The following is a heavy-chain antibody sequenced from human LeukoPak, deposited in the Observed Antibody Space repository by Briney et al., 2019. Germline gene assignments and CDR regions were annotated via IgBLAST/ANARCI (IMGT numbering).Heavy chain of an antibody. J-gene: IGHJ4*02. CDR2: IYHSGST. CDR3: ARAYLGYCSGGSCYKVLTFDY. CDR1: GGSISSGGYS. Sequence: SETLSLTCAVSGGSISSGGYSWSWIRQPPGKGLEWIGYIYHSGSTYHNPSLKSRVTISVDRSKNQFSLKLSSVTAADTAVYYCARAYLGYCSGGSCYKVLTFDYWGQGTLVTVSS. D-gene: IGHD2-15*01. V-gene: IGHV4-30-2*01.